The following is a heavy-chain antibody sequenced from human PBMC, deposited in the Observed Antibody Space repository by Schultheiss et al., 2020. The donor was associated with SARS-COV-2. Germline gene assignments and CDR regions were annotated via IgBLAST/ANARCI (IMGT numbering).Heavy chain of an antibody. CDR1: GFTFSSYG. V-gene: IGHV3-30*06. CDR2: ISYDGSNK. Sequence: GGSLRLSCAASGFTFSSYGMHWVRQAPGKGLEWVAVISYDGSNKYYADSVKGRFTISRDNSKNTVYLQMSSLRAEDTAVYYCARGGGGYSYALDYWGQGALVTVSS. D-gene: IGHD5-18*01. J-gene: IGHJ4*02. CDR3: ARGGGGYSYALDY.